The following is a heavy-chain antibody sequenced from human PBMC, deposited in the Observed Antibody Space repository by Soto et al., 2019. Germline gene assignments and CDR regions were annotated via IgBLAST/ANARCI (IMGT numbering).Heavy chain of an antibody. V-gene: IGHV4-4*02. J-gene: IGHJ6*02. CDR1: GGSISSGNW. D-gene: IGHD1-26*01. CDR3: ARNLGGRLYGMDV. Sequence: QVQLQESGPGLVEPSGTLSLTCAVSGGSISSGNWWSWIRQPPGKGLQWIGEVYQSGGTNYNPSHSSRVTISLDQSTNQFSLQLSLGTAAATAAYYCARNLGGRLYGMDVWGQGTTLTVSS. CDR2: VYQSGGT.